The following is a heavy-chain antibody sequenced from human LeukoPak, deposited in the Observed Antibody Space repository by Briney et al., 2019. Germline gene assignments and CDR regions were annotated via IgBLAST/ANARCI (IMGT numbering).Heavy chain of an antibody. Sequence: ASVKVSCKASGYMFTSYGISWVRQAPGQGLEWMGWISAYNGNTDYAQKLQGRVTMTTDTSTSTAYMELRSLRSDDTAVYYCARDWNYYDSSGYYYDYWGQGTLVTVSS. J-gene: IGHJ4*02. CDR2: ISAYNGNT. D-gene: IGHD3-22*01. V-gene: IGHV1-18*01. CDR1: GYMFTSYG. CDR3: ARDWNYYDSSGYYYDY.